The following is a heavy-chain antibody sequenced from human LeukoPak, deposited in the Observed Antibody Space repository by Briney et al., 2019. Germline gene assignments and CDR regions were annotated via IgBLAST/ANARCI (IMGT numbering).Heavy chain of an antibody. D-gene: IGHD4-17*01. CDR2: ISWNSRSI. CDR3: AKDFGGNEYGDYYFDY. V-gene: IGHV3-9*01. J-gene: IGHJ4*02. Sequence: PGGSLRLSCAASGFTFDDSAMHSVRQAPGKGLEWVSGISWNSRSIGYADSVKGRFTISRDNAKNSLDLPMNRLRAYGTALYYCAKDFGGNEYGDYYFDYWGQGTLVTVSS. CDR1: GFTFDDSA.